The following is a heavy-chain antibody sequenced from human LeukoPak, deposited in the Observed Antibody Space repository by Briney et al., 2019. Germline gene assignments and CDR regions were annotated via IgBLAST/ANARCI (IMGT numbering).Heavy chain of an antibody. Sequence: PGGSLRLTCAASGFTFSSYSMNWLRQAPGKGLEWVSSISSSSSYIYYADSVKGRFTISRDNAKNSLYLQMNSLRAEDTAVYYCARVYYDSSGYLIWGQGTLVTVSS. D-gene: IGHD3-22*01. V-gene: IGHV3-21*01. CDR1: GFTFSSYS. CDR3: ARVYYDSSGYLI. J-gene: IGHJ4*02. CDR2: ISSSSSYI.